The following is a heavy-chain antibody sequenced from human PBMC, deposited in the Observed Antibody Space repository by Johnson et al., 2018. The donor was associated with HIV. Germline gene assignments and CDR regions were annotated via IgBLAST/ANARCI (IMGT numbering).Heavy chain of an antibody. CDR3: ARDLPGPPSLYAFDI. CDR2: IYSGGST. CDR1: GFTVSSNY. Sequence: EVQLVESGGGLVQPGGSLRLSCAASGFTVSSNYMRWVRQAPGKGLEWVSVIYSGGSTYYADSVKGRFTISRDNSNNTMYLQMNSLRAEDTAVYYCARDLPGPPSLYAFDIWGQGTLVTVSS. J-gene: IGHJ3*02. V-gene: IGHV3-66*01.